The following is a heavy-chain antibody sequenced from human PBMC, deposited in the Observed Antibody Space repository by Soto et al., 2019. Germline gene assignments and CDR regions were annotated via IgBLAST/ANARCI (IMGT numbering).Heavy chain of an antibody. V-gene: IGHV4-4*02. CDR2: IYHSGST. Sequence: LXLTCAVSCGSSSISNWWSWVRQPPGKGLEWIGEIYHSGSTNYNPSLKSRVTISVDKSKNQFSLKLSSVTAADTAVYYCASLSIAAAGTDFDYWGQGTLVTVSS. D-gene: IGHD6-13*01. CDR1: CGSSSISNW. CDR3: ASLSIAAAGTDFDY. J-gene: IGHJ4*02.